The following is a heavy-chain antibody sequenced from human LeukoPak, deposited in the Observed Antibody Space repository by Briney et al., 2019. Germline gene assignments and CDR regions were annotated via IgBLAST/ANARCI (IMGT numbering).Heavy chain of an antibody. CDR1: GGSVSSSSYY. J-gene: IGHJ4*02. D-gene: IGHD2-15*01. CDR2: IYYSGST. CDR3: ARIGYCSGGSCSFDY. Sequence: SETLSLTCTVSGGSVSSSSYYWGWIRQPPGKGLEWIGTIYYSGSTYYNPSLKSRVTISLDTSNNQFSLKLSSVTAADAAVYYCARIGYCSGGSCSFDYWGQGTLATVSS. V-gene: IGHV4-39*01.